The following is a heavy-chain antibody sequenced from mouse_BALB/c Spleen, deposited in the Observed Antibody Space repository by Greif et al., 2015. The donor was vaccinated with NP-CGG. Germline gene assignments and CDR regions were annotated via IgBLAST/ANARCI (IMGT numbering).Heavy chain of an antibody. CDR3: ARSPFAY. V-gene: IGHV1-14*01. J-gene: IGHJ3*01. CDR1: GYTFTSYV. Sequence: EVKLMESGPELVKPGASVKMSCKASGYTFTSYVMHWVKQKPGQGLEWIGYINPYNDGTKYNEKFKGKATLTSDKSSSTAYMELSSLTSEDSAVYYCARSPFAYWGQGTLVTVSA. CDR2: INPYNDGT.